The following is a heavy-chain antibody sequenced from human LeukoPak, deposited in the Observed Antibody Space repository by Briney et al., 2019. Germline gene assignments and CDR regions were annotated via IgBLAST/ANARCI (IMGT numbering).Heavy chain of an antibody. CDR3: ARSVRGYNYGYDGFDV. CDR1: GFTFSSYA. D-gene: IGHD5-18*01. Sequence: GGSLRLSCAASGFTFSSYAMHWVRRAPGKGLEWVAVISYDGVNKYYADSVKGRFTISRDNSKNTLFLQMNSLRPEDTAVYYWARSVRGYNYGYDGFDVWGQGTMVTVSS. V-gene: IGHV3-30*03. J-gene: IGHJ3*01. CDR2: ISYDGVNK.